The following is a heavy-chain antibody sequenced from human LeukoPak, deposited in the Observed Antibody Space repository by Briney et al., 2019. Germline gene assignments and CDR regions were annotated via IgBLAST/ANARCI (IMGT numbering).Heavy chain of an antibody. V-gene: IGHV3-48*03. D-gene: IGHD5-12*01. J-gene: IGHJ4*02. CDR3: AREMGGYPFDY. CDR2: ISSSGITT. CDR1: GFTFSSFE. Sequence: GGSLRLSCAASGFTFSSFEMNWVRQAPGKGLEWVSYISSSGITTYYADSMKGRFTISRDNAKSSLYLQMNSLRAEDTAVYYCAREMGGYPFDYWGQGTLVTVSS.